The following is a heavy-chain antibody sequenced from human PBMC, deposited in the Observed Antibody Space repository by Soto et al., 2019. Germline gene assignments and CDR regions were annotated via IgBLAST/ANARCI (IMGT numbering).Heavy chain of an antibody. J-gene: IGHJ4*02. CDR2: IYYSGST. CDR1: GGSISSSSYY. Sequence: QLQLQESGPGLVKPSETLSLTCTVSGGSISSSSYYWGWIRQPPGKGLEWIGSIYYSGSTYYNPSLKSRVTISVDTSKNQFSLKLRSVTAADTAVYYCARLRVNYYGSGGSPDYWGQGTLVTVSS. D-gene: IGHD3-10*01. V-gene: IGHV4-39*01. CDR3: ARLRVNYYGSGGSPDY.